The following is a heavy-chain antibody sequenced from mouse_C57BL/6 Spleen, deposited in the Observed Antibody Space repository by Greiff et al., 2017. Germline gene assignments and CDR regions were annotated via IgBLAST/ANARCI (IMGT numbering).Heavy chain of an antibody. CDR1: GFSLTSYG. V-gene: IGHV2-6-1*01. CDR2: IWSDGST. D-gene: IGHD1-1*01. J-gene: IGHJ1*03. Sequence: VKLMESGPGLVAPSQSLSITCTVSGFSLTSYGVHWVRPPPGKGLEWLVVIWSDGSTNYNSALKSRLSISKDNSKSQVFFKMNSLQADDTAIYYCARQGSSLDWYFDVWVTGTTVTVSS. CDR3: ARQGSSLDWYFDV.